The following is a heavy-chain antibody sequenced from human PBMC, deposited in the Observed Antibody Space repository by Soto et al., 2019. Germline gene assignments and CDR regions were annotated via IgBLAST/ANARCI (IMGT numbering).Heavy chain of an antibody. V-gene: IGHV4-59*08. CDR2: IYYSGST. J-gene: IGHJ6*03. D-gene: IGHD5-18*01. CDR1: GGSISSYY. Sequence: PSETLSLTCTVSGGSISSYYWSWIRQPPGKGLEWIGYIYYSGSTNYNPSLKSRVTISVDTSKNQFSLKLSSVTAADTAVYYCARHQDTAMVPDYYYYYMDVWGKGTTVTVSS. CDR3: ARHQDTAMVPDYYYYYMDV.